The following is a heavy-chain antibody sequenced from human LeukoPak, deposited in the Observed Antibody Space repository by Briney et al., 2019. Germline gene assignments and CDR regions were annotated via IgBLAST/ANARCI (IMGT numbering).Heavy chain of an antibody. Sequence: GRSLRLSCAASGFTFEDYAMHWVRQAPGKGLEGVSGITWNSGSTAYADSVKGRFTISRDNAKNSLYLQMNSLRPEDTALYYCAKPSSGYLIASGAFDIWGQGTMVTVSS. D-gene: IGHD3-22*01. V-gene: IGHV3-9*01. CDR2: ITWNSGST. CDR1: GFTFEDYA. J-gene: IGHJ3*02. CDR3: AKPSSGYLIASGAFDI.